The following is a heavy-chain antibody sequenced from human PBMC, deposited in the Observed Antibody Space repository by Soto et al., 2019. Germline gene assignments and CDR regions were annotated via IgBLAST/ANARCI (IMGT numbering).Heavy chain of an antibody. CDR1: GYIFTMYA. CDR3: AIDIGDEYCRSPSSDGNLDN. Sequence: QVQLVQSGAEVKKPGAAVKVSCLASGYIFTMYAISWVRQAPGQGPEWMCWISAFNGDTNYAQTLQGRVTMTRDTSTNTAYMELRSLTSDDTAVYYCAIDIGDEYCRSPSSDGNLDNWGQGTLVTVSS. CDR2: ISAFNGDT. D-gene: IGHD2-2*01. J-gene: IGHJ4*02. V-gene: IGHV1-18*01.